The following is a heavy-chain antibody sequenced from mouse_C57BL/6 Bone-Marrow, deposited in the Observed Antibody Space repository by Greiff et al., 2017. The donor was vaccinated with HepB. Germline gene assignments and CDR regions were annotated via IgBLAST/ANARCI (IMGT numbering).Heavy chain of an antibody. CDR3: AILLYLAY. V-gene: IGHV1-74*01. J-gene: IGHJ3*01. Sequence: VQLQQPGAEPVKPGASVKVSCKASGYTFTSYWMHWVKQRPGQGLEWIGRIHPSDSDTNYNQKFKGKATLTVDKSSSTAYMQLGSLTSEDSAVYYCAILLYLAYWGQGTLVTVSA. CDR1: GYTFTSYW. D-gene: IGHD2-12*01. CDR2: IHPSDSDT.